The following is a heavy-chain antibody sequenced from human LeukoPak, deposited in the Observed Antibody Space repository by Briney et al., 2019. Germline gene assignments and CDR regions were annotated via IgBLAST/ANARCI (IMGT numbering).Heavy chain of an antibody. CDR3: ARPLEMATITSLNY. J-gene: IGHJ4*02. D-gene: IGHD5-24*01. CDR1: GYSFSDYW. Sequence: GESLKISCKGSGYSFSDYWIGWVRQMPGKGPEWMGIIYPDDSDTRYSPSFQGQVTISADKSITTAYLQWRSLKASDTAIYYCARPLEMATITSLNYWGQGTLVTVSS. CDR2: IYPDDSDT. V-gene: IGHV5-51*01.